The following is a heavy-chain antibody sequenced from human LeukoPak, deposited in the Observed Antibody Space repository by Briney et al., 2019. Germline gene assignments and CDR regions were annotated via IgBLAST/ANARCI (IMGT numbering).Heavy chain of an antibody. CDR3: VRLAHGDYSYFYFGLDV. J-gene: IGHJ6*02. Sequence: GESLKISCQGSGYDFSTYWIGWVRQLPGKSLEWMGVIYPDDSDTKYSPSFQGQVTISADKSISTAYLRWGSLKASDTAMYFCVRLAHGDYSYFYFGLDVWGQGTRVTVSS. V-gene: IGHV5-51*01. CDR1: GYDFSTYW. D-gene: IGHD4-17*01. CDR2: IYPDDSDT.